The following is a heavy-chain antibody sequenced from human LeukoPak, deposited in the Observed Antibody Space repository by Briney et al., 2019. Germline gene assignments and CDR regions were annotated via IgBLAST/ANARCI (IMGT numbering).Heavy chain of an antibody. V-gene: IGHV3-23*01. CDR3: GRVDNSGYYYDAFDM. D-gene: IGHD3-22*01. J-gene: IGHJ3*02. Sequence: GGSLRLSCAASGFTFSKYAMSWVRQAPGKGLEWVSVISGSGGTTYYADSVKGRFTISRDNAKNTLYLQMNSLRAEGTAVYYCGRVDNSGYYYDAFDMWGQGTMVTVSS. CDR1: GFTFSKYA. CDR2: ISGSGGTT.